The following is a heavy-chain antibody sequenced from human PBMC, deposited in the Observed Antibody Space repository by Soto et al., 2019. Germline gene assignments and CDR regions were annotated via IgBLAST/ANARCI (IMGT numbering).Heavy chain of an antibody. CDR1: GYTFTSYY. CDR3: SRGLGSGDY. V-gene: IGHV1-46*03. CDR2: INPNGGST. D-gene: IGHD3-10*01. Sequence: QVQLVQSGAEVKNPGASVTVSCRASGYTFTSYYIHWVRQAPGQGLEWMAIINPNGGSTNYAQRFQCRVTETRDTSTSIVYMELSSVRSEDTAVYYCSRGLGSGDYWGQGTLVTVSS. J-gene: IGHJ4*02.